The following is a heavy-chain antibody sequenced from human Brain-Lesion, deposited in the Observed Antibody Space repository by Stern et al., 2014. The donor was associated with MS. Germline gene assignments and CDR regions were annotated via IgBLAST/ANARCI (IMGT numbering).Heavy chain of an antibody. Sequence: VQLEESGPGLVKPSQTLSLTCTVSGGSISSGGYYWSWIRQHPGKGLEWIGYIYRDGSTFYNPSLKSRVTISIDTSNLHFYLNLTSVTAADTAVYYCARVRIPAASQYNWFDPWGLGTLVTVSS. D-gene: IGHD2-2*01. V-gene: IGHV4-31*03. CDR2: IYRDGST. J-gene: IGHJ5*02. CDR3: ARVRIPAASQYNWFDP. CDR1: GGSISSGGYY.